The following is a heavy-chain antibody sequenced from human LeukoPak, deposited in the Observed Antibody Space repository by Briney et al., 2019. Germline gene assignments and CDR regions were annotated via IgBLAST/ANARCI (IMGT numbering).Heavy chain of an antibody. J-gene: IGHJ5*01. CDR2: ISAYNGNT. CDR3: ARTVLLWFGELLGKNWFDP. Sequence: ASVKVSCKASGYTFTSYGISWVRQAPGQGLEWMGWISAYNGNTNYAQKLQGRVTMTTDTSTSTAYMELRRLRSDDTAMYYCARTVLLWFGELLGKNWFDPWGQGTLVTVSS. V-gene: IGHV1-18*01. D-gene: IGHD3-10*01. CDR1: GYTFTSYG.